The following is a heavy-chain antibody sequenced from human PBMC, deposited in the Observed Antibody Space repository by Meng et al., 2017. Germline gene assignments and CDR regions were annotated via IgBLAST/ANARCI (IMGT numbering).Heavy chain of an antibody. CDR3: ARALKHYYDSSGYRVGYFDY. J-gene: IGHJ4*02. CDR2: IIPIFGTA. Sequence: GHLVHAGAEVKKPGSSGQVSWKASGGTFSSFAISWVRQAPGQGLEWMGGIIPIFGTANYAQKFQGRVTITADESTSTAYMELSSLRSEDTAVYYCARALKHYYDSSGYRVGYFDYWGQGTLVTVSS. CDR1: GGTFSSFA. D-gene: IGHD3-22*01. V-gene: IGHV1-69*01.